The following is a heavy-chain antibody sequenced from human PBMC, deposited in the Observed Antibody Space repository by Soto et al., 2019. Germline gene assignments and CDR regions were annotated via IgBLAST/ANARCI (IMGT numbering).Heavy chain of an antibody. J-gene: IGHJ4*02. V-gene: IGHV4-39*02. D-gene: IGHD3-10*01. CDR3: AREPDGSGSYFDY. Sequence: SETLSLTCTVSGGSISSSSYYWGWIRQPPGKGLEWIGSIYYSGSTYYNPSLKSRVTISVDTSKNQFSLKLSSVTAADTAVYYCAREPDGSGSYFDYWGRGTLVTVSS. CDR2: IYYSGST. CDR1: GGSISSSSYY.